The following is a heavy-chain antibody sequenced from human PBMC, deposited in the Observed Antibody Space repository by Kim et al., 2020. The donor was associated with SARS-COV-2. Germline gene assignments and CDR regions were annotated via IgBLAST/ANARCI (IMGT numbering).Heavy chain of an antibody. J-gene: IGHJ4*02. CDR1: GFTFSSCA. CDR3: VRDTPGSLDY. V-gene: IGHV3-30*04. CDR2: MSYDGRDI. Sequence: GGSLRLSCAASGFTFSSCAMHWVRQAPGKGLEWVALMSYDGRDIQYADSLRGRFTVSRDNSKSALYLQMNSLRPEDTAVYYCVRDTPGSLDYWGQGTLVTVSS. D-gene: IGHD3-10*01.